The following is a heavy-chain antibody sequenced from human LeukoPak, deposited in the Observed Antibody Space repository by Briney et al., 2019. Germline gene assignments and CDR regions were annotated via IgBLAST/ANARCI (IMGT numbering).Heavy chain of an antibody. CDR3: AKDLKSMVRGACMDA. D-gene: IGHD3-10*01. CDR1: GFTFSSYG. Sequence: GRSLRLSCAASGFTFSSYGMHWVRQAPGKGLEWVAVITYDGYYKYYADSVKGRFTISSDNSKNTLFQQMNSLRAEDTAVYYCAKDLKSMVRGACMDAWGQGTTVTVSS. V-gene: IGHV3-30*18. CDR2: ITYDGYYK. J-gene: IGHJ6*02.